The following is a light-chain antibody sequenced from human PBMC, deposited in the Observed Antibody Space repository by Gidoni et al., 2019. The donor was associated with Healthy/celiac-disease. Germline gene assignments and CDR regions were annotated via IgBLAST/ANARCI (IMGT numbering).Light chain of an antibody. J-gene: IGKJ4*01. Sequence: EIVLTQSPGTLSLSPGERATLSCRASQSVSSSYVAWYQQKPGQAPRLLIYGASSMATGIPYRFSGSGSGTDFTLTISRLEPEDFAVYYCQQYGSSPLTFGGGTKVEIK. CDR3: QQYGSSPLT. CDR2: GAS. CDR1: QSVSSSY. V-gene: IGKV3-20*01.